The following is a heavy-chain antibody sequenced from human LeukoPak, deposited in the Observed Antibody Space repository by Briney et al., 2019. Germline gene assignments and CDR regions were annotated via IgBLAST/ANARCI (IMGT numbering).Heavy chain of an antibody. D-gene: IGHD3-22*01. V-gene: IGHV1-18*01. CDR2: IGSYGGDT. J-gene: IGHJ5*01. CDR3: ARDLWNFYDDSGYYRDFDS. Sequence: VVSVKVSCKATSRISWVRQAPGQGLEWMGWIGSYGGDTYYAQKFQGRVTVTTDTSTSTVYMELRSLRSDDTAVYYCARDLWNFYDDSGYYRDFDSWGQGTLVTVSS. CDR1: TSR.